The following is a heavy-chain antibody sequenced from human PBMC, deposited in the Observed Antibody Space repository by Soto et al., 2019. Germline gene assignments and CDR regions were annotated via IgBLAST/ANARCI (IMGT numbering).Heavy chain of an antibody. Sequence: SETLSLTCAVYGGSFSGYYWSWIRQPPGKGLEWIGEINHSGSTNYNPSLKSRVTISVDTSKNQFSLKLSSVTAADTAVYYCGRVRTSMVGGVISNRWVLDPGGQGTLVPVSS. CDR3: GRVRTSMVGGVISNRWVLDP. D-gene: IGHD3-10*01. CDR2: INHSGST. CDR1: GGSFSGYY. J-gene: IGHJ5*02. V-gene: IGHV4-34*01.